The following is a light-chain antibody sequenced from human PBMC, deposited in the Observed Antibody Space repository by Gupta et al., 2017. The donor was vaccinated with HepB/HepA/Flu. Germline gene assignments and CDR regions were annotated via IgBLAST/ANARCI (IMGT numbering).Light chain of an antibody. CDR2: ANS. CDR1: RSNIGAGYH. V-gene: IGLV1-40*01. Sequence: QSVLTQPPSVSGAPGQRVTVSCTGRRSNIGAGYHVHWYRHLPGTAPKLLIYANSNRPSGVPDRFSGYKSGTSASLAITGLQADDEAYYYCQSYDTSLSEVFGTGTKVTVL. CDR3: QSYDTSLSEV. J-gene: IGLJ1*01.